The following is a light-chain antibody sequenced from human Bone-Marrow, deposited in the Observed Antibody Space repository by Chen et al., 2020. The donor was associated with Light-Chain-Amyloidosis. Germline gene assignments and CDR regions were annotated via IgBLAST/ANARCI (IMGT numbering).Light chain of an antibody. J-gene: IGLJ2*01. CDR3: QSADSSCTYEVI. CDR2: RDT. Sequence: SYELTQPPSASVSPGQTARITCSGDDLPTKYAYWYQQKPGQAPVLVIHRDTERPSGISERFSDSSSGTTATLTISGVQAEDEADYHCQSADSSCTYEVIFGGGTKLTVL. CDR1: DLPTKY. V-gene: IGLV3-25*03.